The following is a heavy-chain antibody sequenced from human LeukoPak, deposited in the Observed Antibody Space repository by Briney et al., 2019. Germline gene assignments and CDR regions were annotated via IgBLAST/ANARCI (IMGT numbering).Heavy chain of an antibody. J-gene: IGHJ5*02. CDR1: GGSISSSSYY. CDR3: ARGYSSSWYFNWFDP. Sequence: SETLSLTCTVSGGSISSSSYYWGWVRQPPGKGLEWIGEIYHSGSTNYNPSLKSRVTISVDKSKNQFSLKLSSVTAADTAVYYCARGYSSSWYFNWFDPWGQGTLVTVSS. CDR2: IYHSGST. D-gene: IGHD6-13*01. V-gene: IGHV4-39*07.